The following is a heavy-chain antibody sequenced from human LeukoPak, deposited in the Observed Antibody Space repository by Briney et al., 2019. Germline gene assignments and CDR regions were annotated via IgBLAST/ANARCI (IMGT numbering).Heavy chain of an antibody. V-gene: IGHV3-30*18. J-gene: IGHJ4*02. Sequence: PGGSLRLSCAASGFTFSSYGMHWVRQAPGKGLEWVAVISYDGSNKYYADSVKGRFTISRDNSKNTLYLQMNSLRAEDTAVYYCAKESDLDYWGQGTLVTVSS. CDR2: ISYDGSNK. CDR1: GFTFSSYG. CDR3: AKESDLDY.